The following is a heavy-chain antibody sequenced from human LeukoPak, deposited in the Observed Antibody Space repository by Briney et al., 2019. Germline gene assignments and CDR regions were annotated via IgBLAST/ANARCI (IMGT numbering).Heavy chain of an antibody. V-gene: IGHV3-23*01. CDR1: GSTVSSNY. J-gene: IGHJ3*02. CDR3: AKDGILWFGEFGAFDI. CDR2: ISGSGGST. Sequence: GGSLRLSCAASGSTVSSNYMSWVRQAPGKGLEWVSAISGSGGSTYYADSVKGRFTISRDNSKNTLYLQMNSLRAEDTAVYYCAKDGILWFGEFGAFDIWGQGTMVTVSS. D-gene: IGHD3-10*01.